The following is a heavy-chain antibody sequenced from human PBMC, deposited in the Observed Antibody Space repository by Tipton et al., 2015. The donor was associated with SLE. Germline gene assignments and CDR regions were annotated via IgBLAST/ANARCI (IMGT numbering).Heavy chain of an antibody. CDR2: IYLSGST. CDR3: ASSQWPATFDY. D-gene: IGHD6-19*01. J-gene: IGHJ4*02. CDR1: GGSISIGSYY. V-gene: IGHV4-61*02. Sequence: TLSLTCSVSGGSISIGSYYWSWLRQPPGKGLEWIGRIYLSGSTNYNPSLKSRVTISVDTSKNEFSLKLTSVIAADTAVYYCASSQWPATFDYWGQGTLVTVSS.